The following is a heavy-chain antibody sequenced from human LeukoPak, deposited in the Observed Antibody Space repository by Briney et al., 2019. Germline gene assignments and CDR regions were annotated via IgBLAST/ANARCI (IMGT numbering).Heavy chain of an antibody. CDR1: GFTFSNYG. CDR2: IWSDGTNR. V-gene: IGHV3-30*02. J-gene: IGHJ4*02. CDR3: AKLSSLNYFDY. D-gene: IGHD6-19*01. Sequence: PGGSLRLSCAASGFTFSNYGMYWVRQAPGKGLEWVAVIWSDGTNRLHADSVKGRFTISRDNSKNTLYLQMNSLRAEDTGVFYCAKLSSLNYFDYWGQGTLVTVSS.